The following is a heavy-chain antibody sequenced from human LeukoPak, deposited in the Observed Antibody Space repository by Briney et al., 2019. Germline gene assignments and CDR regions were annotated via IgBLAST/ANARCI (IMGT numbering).Heavy chain of an antibody. CDR3: ARKISAAGSRWFDP. J-gene: IGHJ5*02. CDR2: IYHSGST. V-gene: IGHV4-4*02. D-gene: IGHD6-13*01. CDR1: GGSISSGNW. Sequence: SETLSLTCAVSGGSISSGNWWSWVRQPPGKGLEWIGEIYHSGSTNYNPSLKSRVTISVDKSKNQFSLKLSSVTAADTAVYYCARKISAAGSRWFDPWGQGTLVTVSS.